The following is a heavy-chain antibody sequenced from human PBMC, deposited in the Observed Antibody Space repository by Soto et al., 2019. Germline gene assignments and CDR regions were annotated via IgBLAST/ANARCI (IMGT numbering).Heavy chain of an antibody. CDR3: ATLTNPGRSYYYGMDV. D-gene: IGHD2-15*01. J-gene: IGHJ6*02. Sequence: QVQLQESGPGLVKPSETLSLTCTVSGASVSSGTYYWSWIRQPPGKGLEGIGYINYSGNTNYNPSLKSRVTTSVDTSKNQFSLKLRSVTAADTAVYYCATLTNPGRSYYYGMDVWGQGTTVTVSS. CDR1: GASVSSGTYY. V-gene: IGHV4-61*01. CDR2: INYSGNT.